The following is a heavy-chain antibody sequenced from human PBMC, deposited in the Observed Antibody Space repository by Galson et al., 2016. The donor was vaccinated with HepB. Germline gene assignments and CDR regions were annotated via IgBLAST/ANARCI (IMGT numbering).Heavy chain of an antibody. Sequence: SVKVSCKASGYTFTSYDINWVRQATGQGPEWMGWMKPNSGNTGYAQKFQGRVTMTRNTSIKTAYMELSSLRSEDTAVYYCARQRSDGFDIWGQGTMVTVSS. J-gene: IGHJ3*02. CDR1: GYTFTSYD. CDR3: ARQRSDGFDI. V-gene: IGHV1-8*01. CDR2: MKPNSGNT.